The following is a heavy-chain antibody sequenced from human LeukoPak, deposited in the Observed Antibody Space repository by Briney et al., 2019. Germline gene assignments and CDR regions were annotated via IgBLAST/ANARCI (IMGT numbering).Heavy chain of an antibody. CDR1: GASVSRNW. J-gene: IGHJ4*02. D-gene: IGHD3-16*01. V-gene: IGHV4-4*02. CDR3: ASVGGVYYFDY. CDR2: IHHSGST. Sequence: SETLSLTCTVSGASVSRNWWSWVRQPPGKGLEWIGEIHHSGSTNYNPSLKSRVTISVDTSKNQFSLKLSSVTAADTAVYYCASVGGVYYFDYWGQGTLVTVSS.